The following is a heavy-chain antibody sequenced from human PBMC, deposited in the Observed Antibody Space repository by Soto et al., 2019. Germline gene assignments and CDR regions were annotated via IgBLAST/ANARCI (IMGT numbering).Heavy chain of an antibody. D-gene: IGHD3-3*01. CDR2: INSDGSST. J-gene: IGHJ2*01. CDR1: GFTFSSYW. CDR3: ARVYYDFWSGSDWYFDL. Sequence: EVQLVESGGGLVQPGGSLRLSCAASGFTFSSYWMHWVRQAPGKGLVWVSRINSDGSSTSYADSVKGRFTISRDNVKNTLYLQMNSLRAEDTAVYYCARVYYDFWSGSDWYFDLWGRGTLVTVSS. V-gene: IGHV3-74*01.